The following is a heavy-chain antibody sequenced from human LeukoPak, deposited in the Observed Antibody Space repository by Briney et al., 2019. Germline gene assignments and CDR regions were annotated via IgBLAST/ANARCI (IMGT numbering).Heavy chain of an antibody. CDR3: APRWRARLDY. J-gene: IGHJ4*02. CDR1: GGSFSGYY. V-gene: IGHV4-34*01. D-gene: IGHD4-23*01. Sequence: SETLSLTCAVYGGSFSGYYWSWIRPPPGKGLEWIGEINHSGSTNYNPSLKSRVTISVDTSKNQFSLKLSSVTAADTAVYYCAPRWRARLDYWGQGTLVTVSS. CDR2: INHSGST.